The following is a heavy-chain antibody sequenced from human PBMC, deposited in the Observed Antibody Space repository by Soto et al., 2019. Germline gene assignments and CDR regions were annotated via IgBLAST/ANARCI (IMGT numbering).Heavy chain of an antibody. Sequence: GASVKVSCKASGYTFTGYYMHWVRQAPGQGLEWMGWINPNSGGTDYAQKFQGRVTMTRDTSISTAYMELSRLRSDDTAVYYCARSIAAPNPYYYYGMDVWGQGTTVTVS. D-gene: IGHD6-13*01. J-gene: IGHJ6*02. V-gene: IGHV1-2*02. CDR2: INPNSGGT. CDR3: ARSIAAPNPYYYYGMDV. CDR1: GYTFTGYY.